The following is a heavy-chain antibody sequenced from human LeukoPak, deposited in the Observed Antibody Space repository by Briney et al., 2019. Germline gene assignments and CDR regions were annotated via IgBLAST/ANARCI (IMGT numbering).Heavy chain of an antibody. CDR2: ISGSDGST. Sequence: GGSLRLSCAASGFTFSGYAMSWVRQARGKGLEWVSGISGSDGSTYYADSVKGRFTISRDNSKNRLYLLMNSLRAEDTALYYCXXXXXXXXXXXXYGMDVWGQGTTVTVSS. CDR1: GFTFSGYA. J-gene: IGHJ6*02. V-gene: IGHV3-23*01. CDR3: XXXXXXXXXXXXYGMDV.